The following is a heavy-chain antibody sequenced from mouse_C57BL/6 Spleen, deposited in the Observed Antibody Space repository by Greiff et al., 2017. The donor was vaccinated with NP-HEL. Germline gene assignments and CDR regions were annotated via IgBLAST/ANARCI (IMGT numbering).Heavy chain of an antibody. CDR3: TSRLYYDYEGFAY. CDR2: IYPGNSDT. V-gene: IGHV1-5*01. Sequence: VQLQQSGTVLARPGASVKMSCKTSGYTFTSYWMHWVKQRPGQGLEWIGAIYPGNSDTSYNQKFKGKAKLTAVTSASTAYMELSSLTNEDSAVYYCTSRLYYDYEGFAYWGQGTLVTVSA. D-gene: IGHD2-4*01. J-gene: IGHJ3*01. CDR1: GYTFTSYW.